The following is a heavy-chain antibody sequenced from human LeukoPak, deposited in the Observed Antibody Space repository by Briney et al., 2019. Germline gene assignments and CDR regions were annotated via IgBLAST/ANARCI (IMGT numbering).Heavy chain of an antibody. CDR3: ATSPTTGNDAFDI. Sequence: GGSLRLSCAASGITVSSNYMSWVRQAPGKGLEWVSVIYSGGSTYYADSVKGRFTISRDNSKNTLYLQMNSLRAEDTAVYYCATSPTTGNDAFDIWGQGTMVTVSS. V-gene: IGHV3-53*01. J-gene: IGHJ3*02. D-gene: IGHD5-12*01. CDR1: GITVSSNY. CDR2: IYSGGST.